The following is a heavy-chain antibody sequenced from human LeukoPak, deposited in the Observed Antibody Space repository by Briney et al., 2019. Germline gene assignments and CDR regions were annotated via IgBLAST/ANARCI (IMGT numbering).Heavy chain of an antibody. D-gene: IGHD1-1*01. CDR2: IKEDGSEK. J-gene: IGHJ4*02. CDR3: GRAMEG. CDR1: GFTFNNCA. V-gene: IGHV3-7*03. Sequence: GGSLRLSCAASGFTFNNCAMTWVRQAPGKGLEWVANIKEDGSEKYYVDSAKGRFTISRDNAKNSLYLQMNSLRAEDTAVYYCGRAMEGWGQGTLVTVSS.